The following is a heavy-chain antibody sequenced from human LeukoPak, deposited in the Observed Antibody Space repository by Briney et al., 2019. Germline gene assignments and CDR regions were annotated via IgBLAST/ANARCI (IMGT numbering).Heavy chain of an antibody. Sequence: SQTLSLTCAISGDSVSSNSAAWNWFRQSPSRGLEWLRRTYHRSNWYNDYAVSVKSRITINPDTSRNQFSLQLNSVTPEDTAVYYCARDRDGYNAFDIWGQGAMVTVSS. J-gene: IGHJ3*02. CDR1: GDSVSSNSAA. CDR2: TYHRSNWYN. D-gene: IGHD5-24*01. CDR3: ARDRDGYNAFDI. V-gene: IGHV6-1*01.